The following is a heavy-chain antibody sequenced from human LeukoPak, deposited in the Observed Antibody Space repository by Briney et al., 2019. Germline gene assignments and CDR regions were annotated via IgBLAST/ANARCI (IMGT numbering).Heavy chain of an antibody. CDR2: ISSSSSYI. J-gene: IGHJ3*02. CDR3: ARVGAHYHDAFDI. Sequence: SGGSLRLSCAASGFTFSSYSMNWVRQAPGKGLEWVSSISSSSSYIYYADSVKGRFTISRDNAKNSLYLQMNSLRAEDTAVYYCARVGAHYHDAFDIWGQGTMVTVSS. D-gene: IGHD3-10*01. V-gene: IGHV3-21*01. CDR1: GFTFSSYS.